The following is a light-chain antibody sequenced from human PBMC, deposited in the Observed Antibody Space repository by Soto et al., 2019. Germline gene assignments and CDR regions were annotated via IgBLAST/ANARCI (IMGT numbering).Light chain of an antibody. V-gene: IGLV2-14*01. CDR1: SSDVGGYNY. CDR2: EVT. Sequence: QSALTQPASVSGSPGQSITISCTGTSSDVGGYNYVSWYQQHPGKAPKLMIYEVTNRPSGVSNRFSGSKSGNTASLTISGLQAEEEADYYCSSYTSSITPVFGGGTKLTVL. CDR3: SSYTSSITPV. J-gene: IGLJ3*02.